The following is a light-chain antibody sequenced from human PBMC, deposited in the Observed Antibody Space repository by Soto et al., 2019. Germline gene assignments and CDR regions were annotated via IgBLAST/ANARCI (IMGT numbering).Light chain of an antibody. CDR1: QSVSSY. CDR3: QQRSNWPL. V-gene: IGKV3-11*01. Sequence: EIVLTQSPATLSLSPGERATLSCRASQSVSSYLAWYQQQPGQAPRLLIYDASNRANGIPARFSGSGSGTDFTLTISSLEPEDFAVYYCQQRSNWPLFGGGTKVEIK. J-gene: IGKJ4*01. CDR2: DAS.